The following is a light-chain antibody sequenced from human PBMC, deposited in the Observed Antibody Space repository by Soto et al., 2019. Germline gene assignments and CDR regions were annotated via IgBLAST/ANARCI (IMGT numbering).Light chain of an antibody. CDR3: SSYTGSTNLVV. CDR1: SSDIGRYNF. V-gene: IGLV2-8*01. J-gene: IGLJ2*01. Sequence: QSALTQPPSASGSPGQSVTISCTGTSSDIGRYNFVSWYQHHPGKAPRLIIYEVTKRPSGVPDRFSGSKSDSTASRTVSGLQAEDEAVYYCSSYTGSTNLVVFGGGTKLTVL. CDR2: EVT.